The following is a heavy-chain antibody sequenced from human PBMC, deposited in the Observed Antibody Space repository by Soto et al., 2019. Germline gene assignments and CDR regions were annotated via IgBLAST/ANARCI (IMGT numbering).Heavy chain of an antibody. V-gene: IGHV1-3*01. J-gene: IGHJ4*02. CDR1: GYTFTSYA. CDR3: ARDSDLGIGLFGY. Sequence: QVQLVQSGAEVKRPGASVKVSCKASGYTFTSYAMHWVRQAPGQRLEWMGWINAGNGNTKYSQKFQGRVTITRDTSASIAYMELSSLRSEHTAVDYCARDSDLGIGLFGYWGQGTLVTVSS. CDR2: INAGNGNT. D-gene: IGHD7-27*01.